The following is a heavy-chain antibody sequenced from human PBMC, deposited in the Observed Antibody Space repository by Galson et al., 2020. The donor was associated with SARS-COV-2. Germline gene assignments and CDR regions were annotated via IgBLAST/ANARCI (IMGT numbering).Heavy chain of an antibody. Sequence: GGSLRLSCTASGLAFNKYTMNWVRQAPGKGPEWLSSMSSSGTQTFYAASVRGRFTISRDDARNSLYLQMNSLSAEDTAVYYGARAGGTAAFDYWYFDLWGRGTLVTVSS. CDR1: GLAFNKYT. CDR3: ARAGGTAAFDYWYFDL. CDR2: MSSSGTQT. D-gene: IGHD6-13*01. J-gene: IGHJ2*01. V-gene: IGHV3-21*01.